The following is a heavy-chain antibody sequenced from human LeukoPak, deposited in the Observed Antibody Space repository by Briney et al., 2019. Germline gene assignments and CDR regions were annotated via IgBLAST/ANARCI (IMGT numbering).Heavy chain of an antibody. CDR1: RXTFSSYW. CDR3: ARDFGGNSIDY. Sequence: GGSLRLSCAASRXTFSSYWMSWVRQAPGKGLEWVANIKQDGSETYYVDSVKGRFTISRDNAKNSLYLQMNGLRAEDTAVYYCARDFGGNSIDYWGQGTLVTVSS. V-gene: IGHV3-7*05. D-gene: IGHD4-23*01. CDR2: IKQDGSET. J-gene: IGHJ4*01.